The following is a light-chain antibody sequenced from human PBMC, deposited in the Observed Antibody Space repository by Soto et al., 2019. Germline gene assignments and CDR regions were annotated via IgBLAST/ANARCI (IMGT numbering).Light chain of an antibody. J-gene: IGLJ2*01. Sequence: QSVLTQPPSVSGAPGQRVTISCTGSSSNIGGGYDVHWYQQLPGTAPKLLIYGNSNRPSGVPNRFSGSKSGTSASLAITGLQAEDEADYYCQSYDSSLSVVVFGGGTKLTVL. CDR2: GNS. CDR3: QSYDSSLSVVV. CDR1: SSNIGGGYD. V-gene: IGLV1-40*01.